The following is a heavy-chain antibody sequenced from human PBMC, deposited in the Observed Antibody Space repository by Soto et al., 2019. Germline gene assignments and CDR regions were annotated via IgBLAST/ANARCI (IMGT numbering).Heavy chain of an antibody. Sequence: ESGGGVVQPGRSLRLSCAASGFTFSSYGMHWVRQAPGKGLEWVAVISYDGSNKYYADSVKGRFTISRDNSKNTLYLQMNSLRAEDTAVYYCAKDEIREYYGMDVWGQGTTVTVSS. CDR1: GFTFSSYG. CDR3: AKDEIREYYGMDV. V-gene: IGHV3-30*18. CDR2: ISYDGSNK. J-gene: IGHJ6*02. D-gene: IGHD1-26*01.